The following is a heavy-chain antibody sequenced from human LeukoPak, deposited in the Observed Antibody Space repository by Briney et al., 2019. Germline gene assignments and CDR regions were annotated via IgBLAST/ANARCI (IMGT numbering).Heavy chain of an antibody. Sequence: SETLSLTCTVSGGSISSYYWSWIRQPPGKGLEWIGYIYYSGSTNYNPSLKSRVTISVDTSKNQFSLKLSSVTAADTAVYYCARVRDGSNYGYLDYWGQGTLVTVSS. CDR3: ARVRDGSNYGYLDY. D-gene: IGHD5-24*01. J-gene: IGHJ4*02. CDR1: GGSISSYY. V-gene: IGHV4-59*01. CDR2: IYYSGST.